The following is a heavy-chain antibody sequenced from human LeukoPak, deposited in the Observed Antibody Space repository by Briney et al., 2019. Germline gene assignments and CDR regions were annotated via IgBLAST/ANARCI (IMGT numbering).Heavy chain of an antibody. CDR2: IYYSGST. V-gene: IGHV4-59*08. J-gene: IGHJ4*02. D-gene: IGHD1-26*01. CDR1: GGSISSYY. Sequence: SETLSLTCTVSGGSISSYYWSWIRQPPGKGLEWIGYIYYSGSTNYNPSLKSRVTISVDTSKNQFSLKLSSVTAADTAVYYCARYFLSGTYYHLQYWGQGTLVSVSS. CDR3: ARYFLSGTYYHLQY.